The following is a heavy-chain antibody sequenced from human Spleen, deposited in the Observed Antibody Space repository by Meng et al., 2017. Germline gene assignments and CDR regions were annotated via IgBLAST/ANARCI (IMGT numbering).Heavy chain of an antibody. CDR3: ATDVTGTTTNWFDP. CDR1: GYTLTELS. V-gene: IGHV1-24*01. J-gene: IGHJ5*02. CDR2: FDPEDGET. Sequence: ASVKVSCKVSGYTLTELSMHWVRQAPGNGLEWMGGFDPEDGETIYAQKFQGRVTMTEDTSTDTAYMELSSLRSEDTAVYYCATDVTGTTTNWFDPWGQGTLVTVSS. D-gene: IGHD1-7*01.